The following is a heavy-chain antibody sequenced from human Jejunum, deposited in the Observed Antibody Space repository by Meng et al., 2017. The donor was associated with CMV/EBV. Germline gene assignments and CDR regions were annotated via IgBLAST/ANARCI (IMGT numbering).Heavy chain of an antibody. CDR3: ARDGLSGRYFDY. CDR2: IDTYTGNP. D-gene: IGHD1-26*01. CDR1: GTTVNNKN. V-gene: IGHV7-4-1*02. Sequence: KTDGTTVNNKNIMWVRKDPGQGPEWRGWIDTYTGNPTYAKDVTGRFVLSSDTSVNTAYLQISSLKAEDTAVYYCARDGLSGRYFDYWGQGTLVTVSS. J-gene: IGHJ4*02.